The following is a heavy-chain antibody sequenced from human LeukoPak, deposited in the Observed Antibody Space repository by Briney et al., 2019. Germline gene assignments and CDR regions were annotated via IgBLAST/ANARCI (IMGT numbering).Heavy chain of an antibody. CDR2: ISGSGGST. Sequence: PGGSLRLSCAASGFTFSSYAMSWVRQAPGKGLEWVSSISGSGGSTYYADSVKGRFTISRDNSKNTLYLQMSGLRAGDTAVYYCARDAQWLEQWLVREYYYYGMDVWGQGTTVTVSS. CDR1: GFTFSSYA. D-gene: IGHD6-19*01. J-gene: IGHJ6*02. V-gene: IGHV3-23*01. CDR3: ARDAQWLEQWLVREYYYYGMDV.